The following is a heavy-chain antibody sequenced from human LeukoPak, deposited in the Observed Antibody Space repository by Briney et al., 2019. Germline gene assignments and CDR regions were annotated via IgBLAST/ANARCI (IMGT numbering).Heavy chain of an antibody. Sequence: SETLSLTCTVSGGSISSSSYYWGWIRQPPGKGLEWIGSIYYSGSNYYNPSLKSRFTISVDTTKHQSSLKLSSVTAADTAVYYCARQGTGSTLVYWGQGTLVTVSS. CDR1: GGSISSSSYY. CDR3: ARQGTGSTLVY. V-gene: IGHV4-39*01. D-gene: IGHD1-14*01. J-gene: IGHJ4*02. CDR2: IYYSGSN.